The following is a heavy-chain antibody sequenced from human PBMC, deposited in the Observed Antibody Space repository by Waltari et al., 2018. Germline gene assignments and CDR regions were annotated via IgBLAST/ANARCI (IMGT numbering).Heavy chain of an antibody. Sequence: QFQLQESGPGVVKPSETLSLTCTVSGGSITNYYWSWIRPPPGKGLEWIAYIYNTVTTNYNASLENRVTVSMDTSRNQFSLRLRSLTAADTAMYYCARHPTVPLIRQGFDYWGQGTLVTVSS. CDR1: GGSITNYY. CDR3: ARHPTVPLIRQGFDY. J-gene: IGHJ4*02. V-gene: IGHV4-59*08. CDR2: IYNTVTT. D-gene: IGHD3-16*01.